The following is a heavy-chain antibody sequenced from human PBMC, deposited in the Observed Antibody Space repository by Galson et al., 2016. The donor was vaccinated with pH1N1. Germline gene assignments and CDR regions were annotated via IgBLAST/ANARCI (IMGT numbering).Heavy chain of an antibody. J-gene: IGHJ3*02. Sequence: SGAEVKKPGESLKISCKASGYRFTSYWIAWVRQVPGEGLEWVGVVNPGGSIIRYSPPFQGQVTISSDKSISTAYLQWISLRASDTAMYYCARQYDFGDYRGNAFDIWGQGTVVIVSS. CDR1: GYRFTSYW. CDR3: ARQYDFGDYRGNAFDI. CDR2: VNPGGSII. D-gene: IGHD4-17*01. V-gene: IGHV5-51*03.